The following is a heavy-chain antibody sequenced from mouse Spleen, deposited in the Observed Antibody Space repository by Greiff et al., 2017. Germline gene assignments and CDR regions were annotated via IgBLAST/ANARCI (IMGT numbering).Heavy chain of an antibody. J-gene: IGHJ4*01. D-gene: IGHD1-1*01. CDR3: TRLRDYGSSLYAMDY. Sequence: VQGVESGAELVRPGASVTLSCKASGYTFTDYEMHWVKQTPVHGLEWIGAIDPETGGTAYNQKFKGKATLTADKSSSTAYMELRSLTSEDSAVYYCTRLRDYGSSLYAMDYWGQGTSVTVSS. CDR1: GYTFTDYE. CDR2: IDPETGGT. V-gene: IGHV1-15*01.